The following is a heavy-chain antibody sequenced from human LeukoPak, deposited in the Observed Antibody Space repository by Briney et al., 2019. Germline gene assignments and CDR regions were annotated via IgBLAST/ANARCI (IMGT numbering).Heavy chain of an antibody. Sequence: ASVKVSCKASGYTFTSYFMHWVRQAPGQGLDWMGIINPSGGSSSYAQKFQGRVTMTRDTSTSTVYMELSSLRSEDTAVYYCARDSADYGDYDYWGQGTLVTVSS. CDR3: ARDSADYGDYDY. D-gene: IGHD4-17*01. CDR2: INPSGGSS. V-gene: IGHV1-46*01. J-gene: IGHJ4*02. CDR1: GYTFTSYF.